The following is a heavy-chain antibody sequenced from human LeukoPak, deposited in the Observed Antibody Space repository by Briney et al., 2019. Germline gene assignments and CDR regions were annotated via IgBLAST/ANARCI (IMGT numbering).Heavy chain of an antibody. CDR1: GGSFSGYY. J-gene: IGHJ3*02. CDR2: INHSGST. D-gene: IGHD5-18*01. V-gene: IGHV4-34*01. Sequence: NPSETLSLTCAVYGGSFSGYYWSWIRQPPGKGLEWIGEINHSGSTNYNPSLKSRVTISVDTSKNQFSLKLSSVTAADTAVYYCARMPYGYGLDIWGQGTMVTVSS. CDR3: ARMPYGYGLDI.